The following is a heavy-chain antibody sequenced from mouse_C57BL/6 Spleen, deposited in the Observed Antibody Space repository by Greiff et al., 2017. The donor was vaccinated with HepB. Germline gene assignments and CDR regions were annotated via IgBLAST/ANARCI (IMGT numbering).Heavy chain of an antibody. V-gene: IGHV1-64*01. D-gene: IGHD2-3*01. CDR2: IHPNSGST. CDR3: ARWVYDGYWMDY. Sequence: QVQLQQSGAELVKPGASVKLSCKASGYTFTSYWMHWVKQRPGQGLEWIGMIHPNSGSTNYNEKFKSKATLTVDKSSSTAYMQLSSLTSEDSAVYYCARWVYDGYWMDYWGQGTSVTVSS. J-gene: IGHJ4*01. CDR1: GYTFTSYW.